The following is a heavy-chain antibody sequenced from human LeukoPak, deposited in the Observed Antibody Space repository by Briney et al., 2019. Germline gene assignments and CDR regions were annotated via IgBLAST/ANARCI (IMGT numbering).Heavy chain of an antibody. J-gene: IGHJ4*02. D-gene: IGHD6-19*01. CDR1: GGTFSSYA. V-gene: IGHV1-69*13. Sequence: SVKVSCKASGGTFSSYAISWVPQAPGHGLEWMGGIIPIFGTANYAQKFQGRVTITADESTSTAYMDLSSLRSEDTAVYYCARRNDSSGIDYFDYWGQGTLVTVSS. CDR3: ARRNDSSGIDYFDY. CDR2: IIPIFGTA.